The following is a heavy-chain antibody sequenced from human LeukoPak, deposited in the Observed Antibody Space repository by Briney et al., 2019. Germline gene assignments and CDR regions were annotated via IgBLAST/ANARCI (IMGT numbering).Heavy chain of an antibody. J-gene: IGHJ4*02. V-gene: IGHV1-8*01. Sequence: ASVKVSCKASGYTFTSYEINWVRQATGQGLEGNGWMNPNSGNTGYGQKIEGRVTMTRNTSISTAYREVSSVRSEDPAVYYCARGREQWLEDYWGQGTLVTVSS. CDR2: MNPNSGNT. D-gene: IGHD6-19*01. CDR1: GYTFTSYE. CDR3: ARGREQWLEDY.